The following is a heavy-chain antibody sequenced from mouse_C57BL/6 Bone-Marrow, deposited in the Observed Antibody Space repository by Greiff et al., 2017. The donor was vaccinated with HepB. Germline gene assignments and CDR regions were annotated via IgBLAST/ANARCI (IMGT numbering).Heavy chain of an antibody. V-gene: IGHV1-81*01. J-gene: IGHJ3*01. CDR1: GYTFTSYG. CDR3: ARAYYDYGWFAY. CDR2: IYPRSGNT. D-gene: IGHD2-4*01. Sequence: VQVVESGAELARPGASVKLSCKASGYTFTSYGISWVKQRTGQGLEWIGEIYPRSGNTYYNEKFKGKATLTADKSSSPAYMELRSLTSEDSAVYFWARAYYDYGWFAYWGQGTLVTVSA.